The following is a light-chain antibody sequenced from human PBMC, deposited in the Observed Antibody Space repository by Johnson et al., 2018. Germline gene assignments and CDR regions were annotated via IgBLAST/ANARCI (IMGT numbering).Light chain of an antibody. CDR2: ENN. CDR1: SSNIGNNY. V-gene: IGLV1-51*02. J-gene: IGLJ1*01. CDR3: GTRDRSLSAGNV. Sequence: QSVLTQPPSVSAAPGQKVTISCSGSSSNIGNNYVSWYQQLPGTAPKLLIYENNKRPSGIPDRFSGSKTGTSATLGITGLQTGVEADYYCGTRDRSLSAGNVFGTGTKVTVL.